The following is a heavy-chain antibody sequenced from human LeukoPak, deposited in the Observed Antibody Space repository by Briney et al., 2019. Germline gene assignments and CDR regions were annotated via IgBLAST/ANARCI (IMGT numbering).Heavy chain of an antibody. J-gene: IGHJ6*04. V-gene: IGHV3-30*18. CDR3: AELGITMIGGV. CDR2: ISYDGSNK. D-gene: IGHD3-10*02. Sequence: GGSLRLSCAASGFTFSSYGMHWVRQAPGKGLEWVAVISYDGSNKYYADSVKGRFTISRDNSKNTLYLQMNSLRAEDTAVYYCAELGITMIGGVWGKGTRSPSPQ. CDR1: GFTFSSYG.